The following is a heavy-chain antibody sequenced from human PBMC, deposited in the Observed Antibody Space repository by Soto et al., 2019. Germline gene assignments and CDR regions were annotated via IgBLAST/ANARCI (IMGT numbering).Heavy chain of an antibody. CDR1: GFTFSSYA. V-gene: IGHV3-23*01. D-gene: IGHD3-22*01. CDR3: AKDLEVQRPPIVGAGRIPYYFDY. CDR2: ISGSGGST. J-gene: IGHJ4*02. Sequence: GGSLRLSCAASGFTFSSYAMSWVRQAPGKGLEWVSAISGSGGSTYYADSVKGRFTISRDNSKNTLYLQMNSLRAEDTAVYYCAKDLEVQRPPIVGAGRIPYYFDYWGQGTLVTVSS.